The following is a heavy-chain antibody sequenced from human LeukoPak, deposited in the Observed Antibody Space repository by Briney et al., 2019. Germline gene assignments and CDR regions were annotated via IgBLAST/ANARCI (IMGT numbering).Heavy chain of an antibody. Sequence: ASVKVSCKASGYTFTSYYMHWVRQAPGQGLEWMGIINPSGGSTSYAQKFQGRVTMTRDTSTSTVYMELSSLRSEDTAVYYCARGTIRVGATTEVSYYFDYWGQGTLVTVSS. CDR2: INPSGGST. CDR1: GYTFTSYY. J-gene: IGHJ4*02. V-gene: IGHV1-46*01. CDR3: ARGTIRVGATTEVSYYFDY. D-gene: IGHD1-26*01.